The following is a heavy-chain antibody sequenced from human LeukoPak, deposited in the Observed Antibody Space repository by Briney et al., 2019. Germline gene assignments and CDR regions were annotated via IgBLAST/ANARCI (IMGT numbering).Heavy chain of an antibody. Sequence: SETLSLTCTVSGGYIRNSTYYWGWIRQPPGKGLEWIGSIYYSGSTYYNPSLKSRVTISVDTSKNQFSLKLSSVTAADTAVYYCARNPALTEWTGVFDGMDVWGQGTTVTVSS. CDR2: IYYSGST. CDR1: GGYIRNSTYY. CDR3: ARNPALTEWTGVFDGMDV. D-gene: IGHD3-3*01. J-gene: IGHJ6*02. V-gene: IGHV4-39*07.